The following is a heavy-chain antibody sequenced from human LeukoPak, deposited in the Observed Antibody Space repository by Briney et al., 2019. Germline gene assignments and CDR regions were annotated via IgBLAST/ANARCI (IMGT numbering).Heavy chain of an antibody. J-gene: IGHJ3*02. D-gene: IGHD6-19*01. Sequence: GESLKISCKGSGYSFTSYWIGWVRQMPGKGLEWMGIIYPGDSDTRYSPSFQGQVTISADKSISTAYLQWSSLKASDTAMYYCARDSPYSSGWRDAFDIWGQGTMVTVSS. CDR1: GYSFTSYW. CDR2: IYPGDSDT. V-gene: IGHV5-51*01. CDR3: ARDSPYSSGWRDAFDI.